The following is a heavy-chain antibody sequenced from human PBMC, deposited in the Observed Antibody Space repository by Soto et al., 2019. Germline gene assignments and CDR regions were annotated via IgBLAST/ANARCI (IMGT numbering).Heavy chain of an antibody. CDR3: ARVGVGLAAPRVWPY. Sequence: QVQLAQSGAEVKKPGASVKVSCKASGYTFTSYGITWERQAPGQGLEWMAWINPYNGNTKYAEKFLGRVTVTTDTSTATAYMEVRSLTSDDTAVFYCARVGVGLAAPRVWPYWGQGTPVTVSS. D-gene: IGHD6-13*01. CDR1: GYTFTSYG. J-gene: IGHJ4*02. V-gene: IGHV1-18*01. CDR2: INPYNGNT.